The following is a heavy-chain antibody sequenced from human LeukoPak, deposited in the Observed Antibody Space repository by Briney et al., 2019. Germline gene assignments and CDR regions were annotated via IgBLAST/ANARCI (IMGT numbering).Heavy chain of an antibody. CDR3: AGNDPYLDYYFLY. D-gene: IGHD3-9*01. CDR2: INHSGST. V-gene: IGHV4-34*01. CDR1: GGSFSGYY. J-gene: IGHJ4*01. Sequence: SETLSLTCAVYGGSFSGYYWSWIRQPPGKGLEWIGEINHSGSTNYNPSLKSRVTISVDTSKNQFSLKLSSVTAADTAVYYCAGNDPYLDYYFLYWGHGTLVTVSS.